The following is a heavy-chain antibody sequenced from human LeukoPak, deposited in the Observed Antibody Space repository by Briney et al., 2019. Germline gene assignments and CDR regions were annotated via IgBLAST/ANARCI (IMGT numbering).Heavy chain of an antibody. CDR1: GFTFSSYG. CDR2: IWYDGSNK. J-gene: IGHJ4*02. Sequence: GGSLRLSCAASGFTFSSYGMHWVRQAPGKGLEWVAVIWYDGSNKYYADSVKGRFTISRDNSKNTLYLQMNSLRAEDTAVYYCAKAPPYDSSGYYSDYWGQGTLVTVSS. D-gene: IGHD3-22*01. CDR3: AKAPPYDSSGYYSDY. V-gene: IGHV3-30*02.